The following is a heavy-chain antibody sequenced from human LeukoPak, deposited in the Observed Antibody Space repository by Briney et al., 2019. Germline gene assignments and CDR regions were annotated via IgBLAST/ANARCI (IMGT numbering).Heavy chain of an antibody. J-gene: IGHJ3*02. CDR3: ARDHGSGSYEGAFDI. CDR1: GYSISSGYY. D-gene: IGHD1-26*01. V-gene: IGHV4-38-2*02. Sequence: SETLSLTCTVSGYSISSGYYWGWIRQPPGKGLEWIGTIFHSGKTYYNPSLKSRLTISVDTSKNQFSLKLSSVTAADTAVYYCARDHGSGSYEGAFDIWGQGTMVTVSS. CDR2: IFHSGKT.